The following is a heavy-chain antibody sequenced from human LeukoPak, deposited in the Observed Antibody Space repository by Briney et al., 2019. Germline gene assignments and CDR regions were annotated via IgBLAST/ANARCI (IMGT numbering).Heavy chain of an antibody. CDR2: IIGSGSST. CDR1: GFTFSSYA. Sequence: GGSLRLSCAASGFTFSSYAMSWVRQAPGKGLEWVSAIIGSGSSTYYADSVKGRFTISRDNSKNALFLQMNSLRAEDTAVYYCAKDRAQQLVLDFWGQGTLVTVSS. D-gene: IGHD6-13*01. J-gene: IGHJ4*02. V-gene: IGHV3-23*01. CDR3: AKDRAQQLVLDF.